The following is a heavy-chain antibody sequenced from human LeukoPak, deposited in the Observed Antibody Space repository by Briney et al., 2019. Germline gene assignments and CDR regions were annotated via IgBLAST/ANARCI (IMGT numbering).Heavy chain of an antibody. J-gene: IGHJ4*02. Sequence: ASLKVSCKASGYTFTSYAMHWVRQAPGQRLEWMGWINAGNGNTKYSQKFQGRVTITRDTSASTAYMELSSLRSEDTAVYFCARLTVTTRSFDYWGQGTLVTVSS. CDR3: ARLTVTTRSFDY. D-gene: IGHD4-17*01. V-gene: IGHV1-3*01. CDR2: INAGNGNT. CDR1: GYTFTSYA.